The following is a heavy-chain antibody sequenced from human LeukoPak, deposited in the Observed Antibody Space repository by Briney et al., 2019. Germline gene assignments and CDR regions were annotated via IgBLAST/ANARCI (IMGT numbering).Heavy chain of an antibody. CDR3: ARAGYGDLDDAFDI. D-gene: IGHD4-17*01. Sequence: GGSLRLSCAASGFTFSNYNMNWVRQAPGKGLEWVSSITSSGSHIYYADSVKGRFTISRDNAKNALYMLMNSLRAEDTAVYYCARAGYGDLDDAFDIWGQGTMVTVSS. CDR2: ITSSGSHI. V-gene: IGHV3-21*01. J-gene: IGHJ3*02. CDR1: GFTFSNYN.